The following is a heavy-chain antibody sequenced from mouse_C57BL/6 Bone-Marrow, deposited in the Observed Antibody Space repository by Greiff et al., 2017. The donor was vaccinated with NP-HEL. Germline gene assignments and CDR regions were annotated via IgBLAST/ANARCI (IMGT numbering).Heavy chain of an antibody. CDR3: ARGYGSSLCYCDY. Sequence: EVQLQQSGAELVRPGASVKLSCTASGFNIKDYYMHWVKQRPEQGLEWIGRIDPEDGDTEYAPKFQGKATLTVDTSSSTAYMQLSSLTSEDSAVYYGARGYGSSLCYCDYWGQGTTLTVSS. V-gene: IGHV14-1*01. D-gene: IGHD1-1*01. J-gene: IGHJ2*01. CDR2: IDPEDGDT. CDR1: GFNIKDYY.